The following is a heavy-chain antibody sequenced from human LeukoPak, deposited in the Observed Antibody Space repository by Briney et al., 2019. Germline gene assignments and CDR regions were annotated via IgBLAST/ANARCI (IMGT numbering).Heavy chain of an antibody. Sequence: GGSLRLSCAASGFTFSSYGMHWVRQAPGKGLEGVAVVWFDGVSKIYADSVKGRFTISRDNSKNTLSLEMNSLRAEDTAVYFCVRDRGGVANSERFDFWGQGTRVTVSS. V-gene: IGHV3-33*01. CDR1: GFTFSSYG. D-gene: IGHD3-10*01. CDR3: VRDRGGVANSERFDF. CDR2: VWFDGVSK. J-gene: IGHJ4*02.